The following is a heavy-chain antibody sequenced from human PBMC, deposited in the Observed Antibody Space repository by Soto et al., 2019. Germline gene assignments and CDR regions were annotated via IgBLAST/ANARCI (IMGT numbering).Heavy chain of an antibody. V-gene: IGHV1-18*01. D-gene: IGHD3-10*01. CDR1: GYTFTSYG. Sequence: QVQLVQSGAEVKKPGASVKVSCKASGYTFTSYGISWVRQAPGQGLEWMGWISAYNGNTNYAQKLQGRVTMTTDTATSTAYMELRSLRSDDTAVYYCARVYYGSGSYYIPDLDYWGQGTLVTVSS. CDR2: ISAYNGNT. CDR3: ARVYYGSGSYYIPDLDY. J-gene: IGHJ4*02.